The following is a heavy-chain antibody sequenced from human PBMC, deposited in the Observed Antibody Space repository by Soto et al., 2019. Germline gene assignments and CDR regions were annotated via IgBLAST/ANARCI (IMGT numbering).Heavy chain of an antibody. D-gene: IGHD6-6*01. Sequence: GESLKISCKGSGYIFANDWIAWVRQMPGKGLEWMGIIFPDDSDTRYSPSFQGQVTISADKSINTAYLQWSSLKASDTAVYYCARRVAAHPYFDFWGQGALVTVSS. V-gene: IGHV5-51*01. CDR1: GYIFANDW. CDR3: ARRVAAHPYFDF. CDR2: IFPDDSDT. J-gene: IGHJ4*02.